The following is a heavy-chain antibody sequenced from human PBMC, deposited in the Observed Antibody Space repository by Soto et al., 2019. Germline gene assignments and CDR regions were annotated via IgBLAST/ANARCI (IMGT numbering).Heavy chain of an antibody. CDR1: GGSFSVSY. D-gene: IGHD6-19*01. CDR2: INHSGST. J-gene: IGHJ3*02. CDR3: ARGRGLIAVAGSPGAGNAFDI. V-gene: IGHV4-34*01. Sequence: PXETLSLTCAACGGSFSVSYWSWIRQPPGKGLEWIGEINHSGSTNYNPSLKSRVTISVDTSKNQFSLKLSSVTAADTAVYYCARGRGLIAVAGSPGAGNAFDIWGQGTMVTVSS.